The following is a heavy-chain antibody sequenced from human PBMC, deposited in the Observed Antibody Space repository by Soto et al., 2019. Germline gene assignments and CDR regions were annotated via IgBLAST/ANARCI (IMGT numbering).Heavy chain of an antibody. J-gene: IGHJ5*02. Sequence: ASVKVSCKPSGYRFTNYGIHWMRQAPGQRLEWMGWVNTGNGNTRYSQKFQGRVSIGRDTSASTAFMEMSSLGSEDTAVYFCARDRYTATTVWFDPWGQGTLLTVSS. CDR3: ARDRYTATTVWFDP. CDR2: VNTGNGNT. D-gene: IGHD3-16*02. CDR1: GYRFTNYG. V-gene: IGHV1-3*04.